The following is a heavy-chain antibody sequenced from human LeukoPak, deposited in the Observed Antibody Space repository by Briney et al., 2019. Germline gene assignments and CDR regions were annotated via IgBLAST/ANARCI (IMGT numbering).Heavy chain of an antibody. V-gene: IGHV3-30*18. CDR2: ISYDGSNK. CDR3: AKDRLLRYFDWLAPRYGMDV. D-gene: IGHD3-9*01. CDR1: GFTFSSYG. J-gene: IGHJ6*02. Sequence: GGSLRLSCAASGFTFSSYGMHWVRQAPGKGLEWVAVISYDGSNKYYADSVKGRFTISRDNSKNTLYLQMNSLRAEDTAVYYCAKDRLLRYFDWLAPRYGMDVWGQGTTVTVSS.